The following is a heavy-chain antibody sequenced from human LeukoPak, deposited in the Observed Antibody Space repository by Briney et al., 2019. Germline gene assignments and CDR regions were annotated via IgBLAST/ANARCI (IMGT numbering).Heavy chain of an antibody. V-gene: IGHV1-46*01. CDR2: INPSGGST. CDR3: ARDYGVVTAISYYFDY. CDR1: GYTFTSYY. Sequence: GASVKVSCKASGYTFTSYYMHWVRQAPGQGLEWMGIINPSGGSTSYAQKFQGRVTMTRDASTSTVYMELSSLRSEDTAVYYCARDYGVVTAISYYFDYWGQGTLVTVSS. J-gene: IGHJ4*02. D-gene: IGHD2-21*02.